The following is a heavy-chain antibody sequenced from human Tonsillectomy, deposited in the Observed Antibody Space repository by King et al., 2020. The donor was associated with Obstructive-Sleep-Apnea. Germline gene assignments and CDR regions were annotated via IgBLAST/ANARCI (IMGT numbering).Heavy chain of an antibody. CDR2: LKADGSEK. D-gene: IGHD1-1*01. CDR3: ARDVSTGAFDY. J-gene: IGHJ4*02. CDR1: GFTFSAYW. V-gene: IGHV3-7*01. Sequence: VQLVESGGGLVQPGGSLRLSCAASGFTFSAYWMSWVRQAPGKGREWVASLKADGSEKYYVDSVKGRFTISRDNAKSSLYLQMNSLRAEDTTLYYCARDVSTGAFDYWGQGTLVTVSS.